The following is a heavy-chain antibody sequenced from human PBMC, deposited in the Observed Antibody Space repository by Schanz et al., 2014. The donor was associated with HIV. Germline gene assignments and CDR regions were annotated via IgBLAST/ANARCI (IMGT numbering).Heavy chain of an antibody. J-gene: IGHJ2*01. D-gene: IGHD2-15*01. Sequence: EVQLLESGGGLVQPGGSLRLSCVVSGFTFSNYAMSWVRQAPGKGLEWVSVISGSGGSTYYADSVKGRFTISRDNSKNTLYLQMNSLRAEDTAVYYCALSRPSGYGGSWYFDLWGRGTLVAVSS. CDR3: ALSRPSGYGGSWYFDL. V-gene: IGHV3-23*01. CDR2: ISGSGGST. CDR1: GFTFSNYA.